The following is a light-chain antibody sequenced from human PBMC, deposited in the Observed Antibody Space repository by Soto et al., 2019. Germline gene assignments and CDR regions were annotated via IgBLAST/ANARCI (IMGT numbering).Light chain of an antibody. J-gene: IGLJ2*01. CDR1: SGHRTYA. CDR3: QTWGTGLLV. V-gene: IGLV4-69*01. Sequence: QPVLTQSPSASASLGASVKLTCTLSSGHRTYAIAWHQQQPEKSPRYLMNLNSDGRHTKGDGIPDRFSGSSSGTERYLTISSLQSEDEADYYCQTWGTGLLVFGGGTKVTVL. CDR2: LNSDGRH.